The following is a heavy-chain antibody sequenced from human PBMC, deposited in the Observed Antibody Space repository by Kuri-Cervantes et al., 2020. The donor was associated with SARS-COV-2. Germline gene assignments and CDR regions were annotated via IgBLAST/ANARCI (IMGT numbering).Heavy chain of an antibody. D-gene: IGHD1-26*01. CDR2: IIPIFGTA. CDR1: GGTFSSYA. V-gene: IGHV1-69*06. Sequence: SVKVSCKASGGTFSSYAISWVRQAPGQGLEWMGGIIPIFGTANYAQKFHGRVTITADKSTSTAYMELSSLRSEDTAVYYCARGEISYYYYGMDVWGQGTTVTVSS. CDR3: ARGEISYYYYGMDV. J-gene: IGHJ6*02.